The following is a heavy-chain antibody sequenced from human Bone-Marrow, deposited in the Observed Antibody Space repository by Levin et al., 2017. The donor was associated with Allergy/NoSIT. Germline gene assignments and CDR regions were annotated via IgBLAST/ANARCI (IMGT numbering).Heavy chain of an antibody. J-gene: IGHJ6*02. CDR3: AREVPHGESNYYGMDV. CDR1: GGSISSGDYY. V-gene: IGHV4-31*03. Sequence: LRLSCTVSGGSISSGDYYWSWIRQHPGKGLEWIGYIHYSGNTYYNPSLKSRETISVDTSNNQLSLKLSSLTAADTAVYYCAREVPHGESNYYGMDVWGQGTTVTVSS. D-gene: IGHD7-27*01. CDR2: IHYSGNT.